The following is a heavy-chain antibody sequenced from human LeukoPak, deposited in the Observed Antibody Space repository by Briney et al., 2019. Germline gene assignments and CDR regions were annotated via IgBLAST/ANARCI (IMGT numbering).Heavy chain of an antibody. V-gene: IGHV4-4*07. CDR2: IYTSGST. D-gene: IGHD6-19*01. CDR1: GGSISSYY. CDR3: ARGMAVAGTAWFDP. J-gene: IGHJ5*02. Sequence: SSETLSLTCTVSGGSISSYYWSWIRQPAGKGLEWIGRIYTSGSTNYNPSLKSRVTMSVDTSKNQFSLKLSSVTAADTAVYYCARGMAVAGTAWFDPWGQGTLVTVSS.